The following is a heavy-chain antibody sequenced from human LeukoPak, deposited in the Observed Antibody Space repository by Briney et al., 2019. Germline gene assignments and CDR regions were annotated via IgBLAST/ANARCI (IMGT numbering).Heavy chain of an antibody. CDR1: GYSFSSYW. J-gene: IGHJ4*02. CDR3: ARQGIVYASVDY. Sequence: GESLKTSCKGSGYSFSSYWIGWVRQMPGKGLEWMGIIYPGDSDATYSPSFQGQVTISADKSISTAYLQWRSLKASDTAMYYCARQGIVYASVDYWGQGTLATVSS. D-gene: IGHD2-8*01. V-gene: IGHV5-51*01. CDR2: IYPGDSDA.